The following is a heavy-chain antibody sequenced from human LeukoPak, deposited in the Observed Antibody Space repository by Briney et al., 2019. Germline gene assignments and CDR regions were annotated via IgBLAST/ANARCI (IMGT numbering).Heavy chain of an antibody. J-gene: IGHJ3*02. Sequence: QTGGSLRLSCAATGFSFSSYAMSWVRQAPGKGLEWVSGMSVGNTYYADSVKGRFTISRDNSKNMLYLQMNSLRAEDTSVYYCANGAGVAAVGTSAFDIWGQGTMVTVSS. V-gene: IGHV3-23*01. D-gene: IGHD6-13*01. CDR1: GFSFSSYA. CDR3: ANGAGVAAVGTSAFDI. CDR2: MSVGNT.